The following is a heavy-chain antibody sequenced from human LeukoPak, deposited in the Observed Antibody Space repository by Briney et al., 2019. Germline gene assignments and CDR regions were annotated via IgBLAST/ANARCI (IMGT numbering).Heavy chain of an antibody. D-gene: IGHD3-16*02. Sequence: SVKVSCKASGGTFSSYAISWVRQAPGQGLEWMGGIIPIFGTANYAQKFQGRVTITADESASTAYMELSSLRSEDTAVYYCARVITFGGVIVPFDPWGQGTLVTVSS. CDR3: ARVITFGGVIVPFDP. CDR2: IIPIFGTA. CDR1: GGTFSSYA. J-gene: IGHJ5*02. V-gene: IGHV1-69*13.